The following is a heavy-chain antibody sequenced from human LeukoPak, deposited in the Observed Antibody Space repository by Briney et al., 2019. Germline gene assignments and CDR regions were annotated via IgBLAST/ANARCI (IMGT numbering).Heavy chain of an antibody. CDR1: GYTFTSNN. Sequence: ASVKVSCKASGYTFTSNNINWVRQAPGQGLEWMGWMNPKSGNTDYAQKFQGRLTMTRDTSTNTAYMELSGLRSDDTAVYYCARDPDGGGSFDYWGQGTLVTVSS. CDR2: MNPKSGNT. D-gene: IGHD4-23*01. CDR3: ARDPDGGGSFDY. V-gene: IGHV1-8*02. J-gene: IGHJ4*02.